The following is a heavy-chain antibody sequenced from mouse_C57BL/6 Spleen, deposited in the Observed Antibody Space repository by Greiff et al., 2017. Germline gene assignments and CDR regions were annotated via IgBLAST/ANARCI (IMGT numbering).Heavy chain of an antibody. CDR2: IDPSDSYT. D-gene: IGHD1-1*01. Sequence: QVQLQQPGAELVMPGASVKLSCKASGYTFTSYWMHWVKQRPGQGLEWIGEIDPSDSYTNYNQKFKGKSTLTVDKSSSTAYMQLSSLTSEDSAVYYCARWSLITTVVAPYAMDYWGQGTSVTVSS. CDR1: GYTFTSYW. CDR3: ARWSLITTVVAPYAMDY. V-gene: IGHV1-69*01. J-gene: IGHJ4*01.